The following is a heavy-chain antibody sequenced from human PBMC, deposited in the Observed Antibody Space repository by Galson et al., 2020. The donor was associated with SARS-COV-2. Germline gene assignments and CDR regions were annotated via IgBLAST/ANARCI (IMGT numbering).Heavy chain of an antibody. CDR3: ARHDKNLAPDH. CDR1: GVSVSNANHY. Sequence: SETLSLTCIVSGVSVSNANHYWGWVRQPPGNGLEWIGSLHSGGTPDYNPSLRGRVTMYIDSSKNHISLKLKFVTASDRAVYYCARHDKNLAPDHRGQGVLVSVSS. V-gene: IGHV4-39*01. J-gene: IGHJ4*02. CDR2: LHSGGTP. D-gene: IGHD3-16*01.